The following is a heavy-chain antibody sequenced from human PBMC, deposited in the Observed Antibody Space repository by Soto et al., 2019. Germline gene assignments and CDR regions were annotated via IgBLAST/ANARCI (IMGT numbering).Heavy chain of an antibody. CDR3: ARGRYGDY. Sequence: QVHLVQSGAEVKKPGASVKVSCKASGYTFTSYGITWVRQAPGQGLEWMGWISAHNGNTDYAQKPQGRVIVTRETSTSTAYMELRSLISDDTAVYYCARGRYGDYWGQGALVTVSS. CDR2: ISAHNGNT. CDR1: GYTFTSYG. J-gene: IGHJ4*02. V-gene: IGHV1-18*01. D-gene: IGHD1-1*01.